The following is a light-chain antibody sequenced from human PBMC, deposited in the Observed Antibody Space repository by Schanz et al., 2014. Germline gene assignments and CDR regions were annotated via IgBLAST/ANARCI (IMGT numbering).Light chain of an antibody. Sequence: ETMMTQSPATLSVSPGERATLSCRASQSIRTNLAWYQQRPGQTPRLLIYDASDRATGIPARFSGSGSGTDFTLTIRRLEPEDFAVYYCQQRSNFLTFGGGTKVEIK. CDR3: QQRSNFLT. CDR1: QSIRTN. V-gene: IGKV3-11*01. CDR2: DAS. J-gene: IGKJ4*01.